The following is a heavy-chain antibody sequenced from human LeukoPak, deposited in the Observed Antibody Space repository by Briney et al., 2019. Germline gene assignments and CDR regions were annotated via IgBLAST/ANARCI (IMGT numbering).Heavy chain of an antibody. D-gene: IGHD4-17*01. V-gene: IGHV3-30*03. CDR2: ISYDGSNK. J-gene: IGHJ3*02. CDR3: ARGPDYGDYGAFDI. Sequence: PGRSLRLSCAASGFTFSSYGMHWVRQAPGKGLEWVAVISYDGSNKYYADSVKGRFTISRDNSKNTLYLQMNSLRAEDTAVYYCARGPDYGDYGAFDIWGQGTMVTVSS. CDR1: GFTFSSYG.